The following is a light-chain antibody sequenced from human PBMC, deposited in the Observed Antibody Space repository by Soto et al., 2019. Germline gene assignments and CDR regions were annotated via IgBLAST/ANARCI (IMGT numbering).Light chain of an antibody. CDR1: QSVGSSR. V-gene: IGKV3-20*01. CDR3: QQYATSPWT. J-gene: IGKJ1*01. CDR2: GAS. Sequence: EIVLTQSPGTLSLSPGERVTLSCRASQSVGSSRLAWYQQKPGQAPRLLIYGASSRATGIPDRFGGSGSGTDFTLTISRLEPEDFALYYCQQYATSPWTFGQGTKLDIK.